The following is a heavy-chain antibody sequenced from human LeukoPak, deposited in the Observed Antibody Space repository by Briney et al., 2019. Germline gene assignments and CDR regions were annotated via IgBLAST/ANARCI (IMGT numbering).Heavy chain of an antibody. J-gene: IGHJ4*02. CDR2: IKQDGSEK. V-gene: IGHV3-7*01. Sequence: PGGSLRLSCAASGFTFSSYWMSWVRQAPGKGLEWVANIKQDGSEKYYVDSVKGRFTISRDNAKNSLYLQMNSLRAEDTAVYYCARDPGYYGSGSYYKPHEHRYYFDYWGQGTLVTVSS. CDR1: GFTFSSYW. D-gene: IGHD3-10*01. CDR3: ARDPGYYGSGSYYKPHEHRYYFDY.